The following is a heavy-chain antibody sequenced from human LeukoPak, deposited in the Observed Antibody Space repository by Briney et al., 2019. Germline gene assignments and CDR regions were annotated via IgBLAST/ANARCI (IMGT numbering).Heavy chain of an antibody. Sequence: TAGGALRLSCAASGFTFSNDWMSWVRQAPGKGLEWVGRIKSKTDGGTTDYAAPVKGRFTISRDDSKNTLYLQMNSLKTEDTAVYYCTTVRITIFGVVINRPGYWGQGTLVTVSS. CDR3: TTVRITIFGVVINRPGY. CDR1: GFTFSNDW. J-gene: IGHJ4*02. D-gene: IGHD3-3*01. V-gene: IGHV3-15*01. CDR2: IKSKTDGGTT.